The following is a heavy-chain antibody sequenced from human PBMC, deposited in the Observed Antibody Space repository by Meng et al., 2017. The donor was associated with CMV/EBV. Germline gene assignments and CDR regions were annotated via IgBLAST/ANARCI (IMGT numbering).Heavy chain of an antibody. V-gene: IGHV3-7*01. CDR3: ARWNWVTTGFDY. CDR1: GFTFSSYW. CDR2: IKQDGSEK. Sequence: GESLKISCAASGFTFSSYWMSWVRQAPGKGLEWVANIKQDGSEKYYVDSVKGRFTISRDNAKNSLYLQMNSLRAEDTAVYYCARWNWVTTGFDYWGQERWSPSPQ. D-gene: IGHD4-11*01. J-gene: IGHJ4*01.